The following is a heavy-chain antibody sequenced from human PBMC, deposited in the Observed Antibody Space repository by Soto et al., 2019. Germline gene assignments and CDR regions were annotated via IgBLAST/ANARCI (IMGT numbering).Heavy chain of an antibody. J-gene: IGHJ4*02. V-gene: IGHV4-59*01. D-gene: IGHD5-18*01. CDR2: IHYSGST. CDR3: AQTGYSYGSGINFDY. CDR1: GGYICSYY. Sequence: SETLSLTCTVSGGYICSYYWSWIRQPPGKGLEWIGYIHYSGSTNYNPSLKSRVTISVDTSKNQFSLKLTSVTAADTAVFYCAQTGYSYGSGINFDYWGQGTLVNVS.